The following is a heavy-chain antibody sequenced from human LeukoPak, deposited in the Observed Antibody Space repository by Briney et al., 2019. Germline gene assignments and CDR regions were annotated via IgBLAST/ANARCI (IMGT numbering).Heavy chain of an antibody. J-gene: IGHJ1*01. D-gene: IGHD5-12*01. CDR3: AAWMTTTTY. CDR1: GFTFSTYW. CDR2: MNEDGSVR. Sequence: GGSLRLSCVASGFTFSTYWMNWVRQAPGEGLEWVANMNEDGSVRRYVDSVKGRFTISRDNAKNSLYLQMNSLRAEDTAVYFCAAWMTTTTYWGQGTPVTVSS. V-gene: IGHV3-7*02.